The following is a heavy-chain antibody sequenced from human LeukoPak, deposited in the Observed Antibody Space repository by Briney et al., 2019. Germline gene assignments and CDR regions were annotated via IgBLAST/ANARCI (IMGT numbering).Heavy chain of an antibody. CDR2: ISAYNGNT. V-gene: IGHV1-18*01. D-gene: IGHD6-19*01. CDR1: GYTFTSYG. J-gene: IGHJ1*01. Sequence: ASVKVSCKASGYTFTSYGISWVRQAPGQGLEWMGWISAYNGNTNYAQKLQGRVTMTTDTSTSTAYMELRSLRSDDTAVYYCARDAIPGIAVGYFQHLGQGTLVTVSS. CDR3: ARDAIPGIAVGYFQH.